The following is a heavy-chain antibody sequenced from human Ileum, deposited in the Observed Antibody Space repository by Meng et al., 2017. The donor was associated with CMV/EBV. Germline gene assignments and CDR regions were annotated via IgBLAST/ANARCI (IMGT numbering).Heavy chain of an antibody. CDR1: GSFSGYY. CDR3: ARGHRYDYVWGSYRFDY. CDR2: INHSGST. D-gene: IGHD3-16*02. J-gene: IGHJ4*02. Sequence: GSFSGYYLSWIRQPPGKGLEWIGEINHSGSTNYNPSLKSRVTISVDTSKNQFSLKLSSVTAADTAVYYCARGHRYDYVWGSYRFDYWGQGTLVTVSS. V-gene: IGHV4-34*01.